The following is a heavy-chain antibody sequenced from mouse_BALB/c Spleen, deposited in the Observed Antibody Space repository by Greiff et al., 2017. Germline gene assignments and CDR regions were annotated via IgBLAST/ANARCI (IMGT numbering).Heavy chain of an antibody. CDR3: AGSTMITTWYFDV. J-gene: IGHJ1*01. CDR1: GYTFSSYW. V-gene: IGHV1-9*01. CDR2: ILPGSGST. Sequence: QVQLQQSGAELMKPGASVKISCKATGYTFSSYWIEWVKQRPGHGLEWIGEILPGSGSTNYNEKFKGKATFTADTSSNTAYMELSSLTSEDSAVYYCAGSTMITTWYFDVWGAGTTVTVSS. D-gene: IGHD2-4*01.